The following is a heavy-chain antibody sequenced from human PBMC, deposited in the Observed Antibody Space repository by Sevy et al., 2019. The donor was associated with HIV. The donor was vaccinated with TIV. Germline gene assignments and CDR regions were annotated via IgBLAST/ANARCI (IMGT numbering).Heavy chain of an antibody. D-gene: IGHD3-22*01. V-gene: IGHV3-7*01. J-gene: IGHJ4*02. Sequence: GGSLRLSCAASGFTLSSYWMSWVRQAPGKGLEWAANIKQDGSEKYYVDSVKGRFTISRDNAKNSLYLQMNSLRVEDTAAYYCARARAYYYDNSGYSFDYWGQGTLVTVSS. CDR1: GFTLSSYW. CDR2: IKQDGSEK. CDR3: ARARAYYYDNSGYSFDY.